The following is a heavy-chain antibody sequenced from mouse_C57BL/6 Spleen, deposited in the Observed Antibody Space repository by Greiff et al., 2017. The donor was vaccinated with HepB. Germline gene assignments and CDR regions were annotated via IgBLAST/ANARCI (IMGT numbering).Heavy chain of an antibody. V-gene: IGHV1-55*01. D-gene: IGHD1-1*01. CDR1: GYTFTSYW. J-gene: IGHJ1*03. Sequence: QVQLQQPAAELVKPGASVKMSCKASGYTFTSYWITWVKQRPGQGLEWIGDIYPGSGSTNYNEKFKSKATLTVDTSSSTAYMQLSSLTSEDSAVYYCARRGYGSSYGYFDVWGTGTTVTVSS. CDR2: IYPGSGST. CDR3: ARRGYGSSYGYFDV.